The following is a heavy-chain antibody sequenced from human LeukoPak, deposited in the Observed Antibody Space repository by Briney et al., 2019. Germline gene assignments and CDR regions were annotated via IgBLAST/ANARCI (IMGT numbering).Heavy chain of an antibody. Sequence: QPGGSLRLSCAASGFTFSSHWMHWVRQGTGKGLVWVSRMNSDGSDINYADSVKGRFTISRDNAKNTLYLQMNSLRAEDTAVYYCARGAAMVDWYFDLWGRGTLATVSS. CDR1: GFTFSSHW. D-gene: IGHD5-18*01. V-gene: IGHV3-74*01. CDR3: ARGAAMVDWYFDL. CDR2: MNSDGSDI. J-gene: IGHJ2*01.